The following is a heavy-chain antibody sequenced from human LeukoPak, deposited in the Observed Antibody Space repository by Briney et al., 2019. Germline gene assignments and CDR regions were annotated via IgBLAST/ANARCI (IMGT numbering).Heavy chain of an antibody. Sequence: SETLSLTCAVYGGSFSGYYWSWIRQPPGKGLEWIGEINHSGSTNYNPSLKSRVTISVDTSKNQFSLKLSSVTAADTAVYYCARLTGLLWFGGATIAGWFDPWGQGTLVTVSP. D-gene: IGHD3-10*01. CDR3: ARLTGLLWFGGATIAGWFDP. CDR1: GGSFSGYY. J-gene: IGHJ5*02. CDR2: INHSGST. V-gene: IGHV4-34*01.